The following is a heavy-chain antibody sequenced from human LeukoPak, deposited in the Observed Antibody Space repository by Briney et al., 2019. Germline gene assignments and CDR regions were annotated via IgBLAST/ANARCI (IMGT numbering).Heavy chain of an antibody. Sequence: SETLSLTCAVYGGSFSGYYWRWIRQPPGKGLEWIGEINHSGSTNYNPSLKSRVTISVDTSKNQFSLKLSSVTAADTAVYYCASERLYYYYGMGVWGQGTTVTVSS. CDR3: ASERLYYYYGMGV. CDR1: GGSFSGYY. CDR2: INHSGST. V-gene: IGHV4-34*01. J-gene: IGHJ6*02.